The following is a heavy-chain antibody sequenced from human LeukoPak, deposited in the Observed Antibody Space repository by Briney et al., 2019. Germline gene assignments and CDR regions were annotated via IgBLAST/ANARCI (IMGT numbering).Heavy chain of an antibody. D-gene: IGHD3-10*01. CDR2: ISANSGNT. CDR3: TRDLYYGSGSLDY. CDR1: GYTFSSSV. Sequence: GASVKVSCKASGYTFSSSVIGWVRQAPGQGLEWMGWISANSGNTNYPQKLQGRVTMTTDTSTSTAYMELRSLRSDDTAVYYCTRDLYYGSGSLDYWGQGTLVTVSS. V-gene: IGHV1-18*01. J-gene: IGHJ4*02.